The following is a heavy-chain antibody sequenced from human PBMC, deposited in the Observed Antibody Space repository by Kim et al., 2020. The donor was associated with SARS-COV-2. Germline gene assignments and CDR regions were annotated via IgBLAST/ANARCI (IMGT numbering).Heavy chain of an antibody. D-gene: IGHD3-22*01. V-gene: IGHV1-8*01. J-gene: IGHJ6*03. CDR3: ASIAHDNYYYYYMDV. Sequence: AQKFQGRVTMTRNTSISTAYMELSSLRSEDTAVYYCASIAHDNYYYYYMDVWGKGTTVTVSS.